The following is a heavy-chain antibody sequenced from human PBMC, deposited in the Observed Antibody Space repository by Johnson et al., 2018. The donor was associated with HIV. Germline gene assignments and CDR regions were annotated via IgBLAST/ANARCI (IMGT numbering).Heavy chain of an antibody. D-gene: IGHD6-19*01. CDR2: ISYDGSNK. V-gene: IGHV3-30*04. CDR1: GFTFSNYV. J-gene: IGHJ3*02. CDR3: AKDRSTGWYPAFDI. Sequence: QMQLVESGGGVVQPGRSLRLSCAASGFTFSNYVMHWVRQAPGKGLEWVAVISYDGSNKYYADSVKGRFTISRDNSKNTLYLQMNSLRAEDTALYYCAKDRSTGWYPAFDIWGQGTMVTVSS.